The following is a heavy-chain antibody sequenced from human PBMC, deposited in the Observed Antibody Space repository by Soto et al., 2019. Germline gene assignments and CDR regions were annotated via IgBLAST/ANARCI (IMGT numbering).Heavy chain of an antibody. V-gene: IGHV3-23*01. Sequence: VQLLESGGGLVQPGGSLRLSCAASGFTFSTHAMIWVRQAPGKRLNWVSTVDVGGGSTYYTDSVKGRFTVSRDNSXXTVYLQLNTLRAEDTAIYFCARDSGPAGGGACDIWGQGTMVTVSS. CDR2: VDVGGGST. J-gene: IGHJ3*02. CDR1: GFTFSTHA. CDR3: ARDSGPAGGGACDI. D-gene: IGHD6-25*01.